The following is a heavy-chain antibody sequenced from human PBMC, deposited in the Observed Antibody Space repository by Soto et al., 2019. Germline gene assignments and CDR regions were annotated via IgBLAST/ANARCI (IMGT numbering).Heavy chain of an antibody. D-gene: IGHD3-9*01. CDR1: GGTFSSYT. J-gene: IGHJ4*02. V-gene: IGHV1-69*02. CDR3: ARGDDILTGSDY. Sequence: QVQLVQSGAEVKKPGSSVKVSCRASGGTFSSYTISWVRQAPGQGLEWMGRIIPILGIPHYAQKFQGRVAITADISTSTAYMELSSLRSEDTAVYYCARGDDILTGSDYWGQGTLVTVSS. CDR2: IIPILGIP.